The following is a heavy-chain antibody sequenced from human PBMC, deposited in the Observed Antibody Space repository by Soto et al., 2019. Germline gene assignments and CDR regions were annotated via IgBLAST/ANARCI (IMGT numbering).Heavy chain of an antibody. J-gene: IGHJ3*02. CDR3: ASHFFGASAFDM. Sequence: ASVAVSWTDPGGTFTTCTINWGRQSPRQGLEWMGRIIPVVNIANYAEKFQGRVSITADTSPGTDYMELSSLRSEDTAVYYCASHFFGASAFDMRGHGTMVT. D-gene: IGHD3-10*01. V-gene: IGHV1-69*02. CDR1: GGTFTTCT. CDR2: IIPVVNIA.